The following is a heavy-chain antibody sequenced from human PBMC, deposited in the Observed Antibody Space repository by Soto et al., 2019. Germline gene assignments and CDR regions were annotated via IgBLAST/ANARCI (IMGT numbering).Heavy chain of an antibody. V-gene: IGHV1-69*13. D-gene: IGHD6-19*01. CDR1: GGTFSSYA. J-gene: IGHJ6*02. CDR3: ARERHSSGSPYYYYGMDV. CDR2: IIPIFGTA. Sequence: SVKVSCKASGGTFSSYAISWVRQAPGQGLEWMGGIIPIFGTANYAQKFQGRVTITADESTSTAYMELSSLRSEDTAVYYCARERHSSGSPYYYYGMDVCRQGPTVTVSS.